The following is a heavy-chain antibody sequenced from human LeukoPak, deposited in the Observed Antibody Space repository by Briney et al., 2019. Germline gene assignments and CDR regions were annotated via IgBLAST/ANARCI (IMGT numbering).Heavy chain of an antibody. J-gene: IGHJ3*02. CDR3: ARDNVGERWLQLSHLAFDI. CDR2: ISSSSSYT. V-gene: IGHV3-11*06. CDR1: GFTFSDYY. D-gene: IGHD5-24*01. Sequence: GSLRLSCAASGFTFSDYYMSWIRQAPGKGLEWVSYISSSSSYTNYADSVKGRFTISRDNAKNSLYLQMNSLRAEDTAVYYCARDNVGERWLQLSHLAFDIWGQGTMVTVSS.